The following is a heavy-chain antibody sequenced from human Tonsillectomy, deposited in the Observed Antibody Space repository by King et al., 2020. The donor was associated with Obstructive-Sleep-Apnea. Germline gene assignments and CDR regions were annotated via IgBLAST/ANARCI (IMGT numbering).Heavy chain of an antibody. J-gene: IGHJ4*02. CDR1: GGSISSSSYY. CDR3: ASKPDIVVVVAAEFYFDY. Sequence: QLQESGPGQVKPSETLSLSCSVSGGSISSSSYYWGWIRQPPGKGLEWIGSIYYSGRTYYNPSLKSRVTISADTSKNQFSLKLSSVTAADTAVYYCASKPDIVVVVAAEFYFDYWGQGTLVTVSS. V-gene: IGHV4-39*07. CDR2: IYYSGRT. D-gene: IGHD2-15*01.